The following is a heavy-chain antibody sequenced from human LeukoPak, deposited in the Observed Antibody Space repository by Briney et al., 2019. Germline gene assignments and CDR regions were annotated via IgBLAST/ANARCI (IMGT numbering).Heavy chain of an antibody. D-gene: IGHD1-1*01. V-gene: IGHV3-7*01. Sequence: GGSLRLSCAASGLTFSSYWMSWVRQAPGKGLEWVANIKQDGSEKYYVDSVKGRFTISRDNAKNSLYLQMNSLRAEDTAVYYCARDPYREAPVDYWGQGTLVTVSS. J-gene: IGHJ4*02. CDR1: GLTFSSYW. CDR3: ARDPYREAPVDY. CDR2: IKQDGSEK.